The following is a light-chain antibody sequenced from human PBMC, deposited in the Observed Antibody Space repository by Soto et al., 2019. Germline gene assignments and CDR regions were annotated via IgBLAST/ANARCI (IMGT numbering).Light chain of an antibody. CDR1: QSLLHSNGYSY. V-gene: IGKV2-28*01. CDR2: LAY. Sequence: IVMTQSPLSLPVTPGESASISCRSSQSLLHSNGYSYLDWYLQKPGQSPQLLISLAYYRASRVTDRLRGSRSGTDFRLEISRVEAEAVRLYYCMQVLQTPPSTFGQRTKLEI. CDR3: MQVLQTPPST. J-gene: IGKJ2*01.